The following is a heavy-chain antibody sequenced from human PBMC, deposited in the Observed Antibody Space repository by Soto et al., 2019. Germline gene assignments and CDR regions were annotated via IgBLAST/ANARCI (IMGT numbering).Heavy chain of an antibody. J-gene: IGHJ6*02. CDR2: ISSSGSTI. CDR1: GFTFSDYY. D-gene: IGHD2-8*01. Sequence: GGSLRLSCAASGFTFSDYYMSWIRPAPGKGLEWVSYISSSGSTIYYADSVKGRFTISRDNAKNSLYLQMNSLRAEDTAVYYCARDRRYCTQNCFYYYYGMDVWGQGTTVTVSS. V-gene: IGHV3-11*01. CDR3: ARDRRYCTQNCFYYYYGMDV.